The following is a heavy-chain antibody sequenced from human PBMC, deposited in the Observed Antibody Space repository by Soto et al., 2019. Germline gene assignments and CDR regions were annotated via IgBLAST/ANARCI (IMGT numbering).Heavy chain of an antibody. CDR2: ILPIFGTS. CDR1: GGSFRRET. J-gene: IGHJ3*01. CDR3: ASGHEFGGNSEALDV. V-gene: IGHV1-69*12. Sequence: QVQLVQSGAEVKKPGSSVNVSCKASGGSFRRETINWVRQAPGKGPEWMGGILPIFGTSDYAQKFQGRATITADVSSTTTYMERSSLRFEDTSVYFCASGHEFGGNSEALDVWGQGTMVIVSS. D-gene: IGHD2-15*01.